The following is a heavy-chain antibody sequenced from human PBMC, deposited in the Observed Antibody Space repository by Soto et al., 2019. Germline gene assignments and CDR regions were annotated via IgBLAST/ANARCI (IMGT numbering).Heavy chain of an antibody. CDR3: TTYHGDYNFDH. D-gene: IGHD4-17*01. CDR2: FDPDEAET. J-gene: IGHJ5*02. Sequence: QGQLVQSGAEVKKPGASVKVSCKVSGYTLNEVAMHWVRQAPGKGREWLGGFDPDEAETIYAQHFQGRVTMTEDTSTDTVYMELSSLRSEDTALYFCTTYHGDYNFDHWGQGTLVTVSS. CDR1: GYTLNEVA. V-gene: IGHV1-24*01.